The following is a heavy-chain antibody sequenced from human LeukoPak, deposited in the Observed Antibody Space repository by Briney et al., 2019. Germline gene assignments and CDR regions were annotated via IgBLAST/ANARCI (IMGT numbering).Heavy chain of an antibody. CDR2: IYYSGST. Sequence: PSETLSLTCTVSGGSISSYYWSWIRQPPGKGLEWIGYIYYSGSTNYNPSLKSRVTISVDTSKNQFSLKLSSVTAADTAVYYCARHDEDYGGNFDYWGQGTLVTVSS. V-gene: IGHV4-59*08. D-gene: IGHD4-23*01. CDR3: ARHDEDYGGNFDY. J-gene: IGHJ4*02. CDR1: GGSISSYY.